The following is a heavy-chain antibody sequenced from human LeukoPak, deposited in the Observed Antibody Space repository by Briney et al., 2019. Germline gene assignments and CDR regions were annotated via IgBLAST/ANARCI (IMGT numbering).Heavy chain of an antibody. CDR3: AREGTTLWYYFDY. Sequence: GGSLRLSCAASGFTFSSYWMSWVRQALGKGLEWVANIKQEGSTKYYVDSVKGRFTISRDNAKNSLYLEMNSLRAEDTAVYYCAREGTTLWYYFDYWGQGTLATVSS. J-gene: IGHJ4*02. V-gene: IGHV3-7*01. CDR2: IKQEGSTK. CDR1: GFTFSSYW. D-gene: IGHD4-11*01.